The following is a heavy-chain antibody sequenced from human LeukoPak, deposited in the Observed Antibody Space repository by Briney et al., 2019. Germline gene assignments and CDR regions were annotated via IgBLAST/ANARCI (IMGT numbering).Heavy chain of an antibody. CDR2: IYYRGST. V-gene: IGHV4-59*02. D-gene: IGHD2-15*01. CDR3: ARGPDIIIISPDPTLWFGP. Sequence: NPSETLSLTCTVSGAPVSSYSWSWIRQPPGKGLEWIGHIYYRGSTNHNPSLKSRVTTLVDTSKNQFSLNLTSVTAADTAVYYCARGPDIIIISPDPTLWFGPWGQGTPVTVSS. CDR1: GAPVSSYS. J-gene: IGHJ5*02.